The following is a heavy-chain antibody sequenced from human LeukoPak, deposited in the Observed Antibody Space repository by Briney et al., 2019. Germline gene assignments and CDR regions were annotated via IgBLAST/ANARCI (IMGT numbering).Heavy chain of an antibody. Sequence: GGSLRLSCGASGFTFSRFWMSWVRQAPGKGLEWVANMKYDGSEKYYVDSVKGRFTISRDNSKNSLFLQMNGLRTGDTAVYYCARDREEMVRAPYGFDIWGQGTRVTVSS. CDR2: MKYDGSEK. CDR3: ARDREEMVRAPYGFDI. V-gene: IGHV3-7*01. J-gene: IGHJ3*02. CDR1: GFTFSRFW. D-gene: IGHD3-10*01.